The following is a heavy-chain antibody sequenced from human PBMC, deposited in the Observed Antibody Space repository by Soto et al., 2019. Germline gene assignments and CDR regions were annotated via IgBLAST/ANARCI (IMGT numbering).Heavy chain of an antibody. CDR3: ARHGNSGSPNWFDP. CDR2: IYYSGST. D-gene: IGHD1-26*01. CDR1: GGSISSSSYY. V-gene: IGHV4-39*01. J-gene: IGHJ5*02. Sequence: SETLSLTCTVSGGSISSSSYYWGWIRQPPGKGLEWIGSIYYSGSTYYNPSLKSRVTISVDTSKNQFSLKLSSVTAADTAVYYCARHGNSGSPNWFDPWGQGTLVTVSS.